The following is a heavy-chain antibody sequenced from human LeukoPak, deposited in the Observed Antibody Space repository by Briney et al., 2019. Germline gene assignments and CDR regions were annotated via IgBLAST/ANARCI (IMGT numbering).Heavy chain of an antibody. CDR2: IVPIFGTA. V-gene: IGHV1-69*13. CDR1: GGTFSSYA. CDR3: AGGAAMASSNDY. D-gene: IGHD6-25*01. Sequence: ASVKVSCKASGGTFSSYAISWVRQAPGQGLEWMGGIVPIFGTANYAQKFQGRVTITADESTSTAYMELSSLRSEHTAVYYCAGGAAMASSNDYWGQGTLVTVSS. J-gene: IGHJ4*02.